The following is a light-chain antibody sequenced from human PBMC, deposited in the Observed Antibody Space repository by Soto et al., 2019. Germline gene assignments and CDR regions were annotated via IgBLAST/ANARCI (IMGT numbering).Light chain of an antibody. J-gene: IGKJ4*01. CDR2: DAS. V-gene: IGKV3-11*01. CDR3: QQGGSWPLT. Sequence: EIVLTQSPATLSLSPGERGTLSCRASQSVNSYLAWYQQKPGQAPRLLIYDASNGATGVPSRFSGSASGTDFTLTISSLEPEDFAVYYCQQGGSWPLTIGGGTKVEIK. CDR1: QSVNSY.